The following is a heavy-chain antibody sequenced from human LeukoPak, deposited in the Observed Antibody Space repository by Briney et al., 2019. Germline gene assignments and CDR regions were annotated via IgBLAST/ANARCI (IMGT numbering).Heavy chain of an antibody. Sequence: GGTLRLSCAVSGFSVINAWMSWVRQAPGQGLEWVGRIKSRADGGTTGYAAPVEGRFSISRDDSENTLYLQMNSLQIDDTALYYCLIFPGRWGQGTLVTVSS. CDR2: IKSRADGGTT. CDR1: GFSVINAW. D-gene: IGHD3-3*01. J-gene: IGHJ4*02. V-gene: IGHV3-15*05. CDR3: LIFPGR.